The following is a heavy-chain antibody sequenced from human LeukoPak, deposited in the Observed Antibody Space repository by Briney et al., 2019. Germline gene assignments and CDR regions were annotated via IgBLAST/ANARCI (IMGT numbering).Heavy chain of an antibody. D-gene: IGHD6-19*01. CDR3: AREYSSGYRFDY. CDR2: IYYSGST. V-gene: IGHV4-39*07. CDR1: GGSISSSSYY. J-gene: IGHJ4*02. Sequence: SETLSLTCTVSGGSISSSSYYWGWIRQPPGKGLEWIGSIYYSGSTYYNPSLKSRVTISVDTSKNQFSLKLSSVTAADTAVYYCAREYSSGYRFDYWGQGTLVTVSS.